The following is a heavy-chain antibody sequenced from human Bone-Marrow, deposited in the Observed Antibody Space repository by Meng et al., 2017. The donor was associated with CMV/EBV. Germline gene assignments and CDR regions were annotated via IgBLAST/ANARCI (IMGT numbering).Heavy chain of an antibody. V-gene: IGHV3-30*04. CDR3: ASWGRGIDV. CDR1: GFTFSSYA. D-gene: IGHD3-16*01. CDR2: ISYDGSNK. J-gene: IGHJ6*02. Sequence: LSLTCVASGFTFSSYAMHWVRQAPGKRLEWVAVISYDGSNKYYADSVKGRFTISRDNSKNTLYLQMNSLRAEDTAVYYCASWGRGIDVWGQGTTVTVSS.